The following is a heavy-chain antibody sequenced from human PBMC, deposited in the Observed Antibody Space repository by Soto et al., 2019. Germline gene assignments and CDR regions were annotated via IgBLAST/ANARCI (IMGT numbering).Heavy chain of an antibody. Sequence: SETLSLTCTVSGGSVRSSDYYWSWIRQPPGKGLEWIGEITHTGRTNYNPSLKSRVTISVDTSKNEFSLKLSSVTAADTSVYYCARIYCTSTTCYVVSWGQGTQVTAPQ. CDR1: GGSVRSSDYY. CDR2: ITHTGRT. V-gene: IGHV4-34*01. D-gene: IGHD2-2*01. CDR3: ARIYCTSTTCYVVS. J-gene: IGHJ4*02.